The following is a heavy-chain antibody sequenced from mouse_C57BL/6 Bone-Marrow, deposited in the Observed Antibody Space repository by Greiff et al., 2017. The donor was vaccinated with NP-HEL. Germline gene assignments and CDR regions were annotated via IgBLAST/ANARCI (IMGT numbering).Heavy chain of an antibody. CDR1: GFTFSSYG. V-gene: IGHV5-6*02. Sequence: DVMLVESGGDLVKPGGSLKLSCAASGFTFSSYGMSWVRQTPDKRLEWVATISSGGSYTYYPDSVKGRFTISRDNAKNTLYLQMCSLKSEDTAMYYCARLRIYYYGSSFYWYFDVWGTGTTVTVSS. J-gene: IGHJ1*03. D-gene: IGHD1-1*01. CDR3: ARLRIYYYGSSFYWYFDV. CDR2: ISSGGSYT.